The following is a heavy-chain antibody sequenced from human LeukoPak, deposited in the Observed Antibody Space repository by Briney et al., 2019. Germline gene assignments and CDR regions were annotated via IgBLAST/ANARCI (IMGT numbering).Heavy chain of an antibody. CDR3: AKDRYSNYGNWFDP. D-gene: IGHD4-11*01. Sequence: PGGSLRLPCAASGFIFSEYAMNWVRQAPGKGLECVSAISGGGGTTHYADSVKGRFAVSRDNSKNILYLQMTNLRHEDTAPYYCAKDRYSNYGNWFDPWGQGTQVTVIS. CDR2: ISGGGGTT. CDR1: GFIFSEYA. J-gene: IGHJ5*02. V-gene: IGHV3-23*01.